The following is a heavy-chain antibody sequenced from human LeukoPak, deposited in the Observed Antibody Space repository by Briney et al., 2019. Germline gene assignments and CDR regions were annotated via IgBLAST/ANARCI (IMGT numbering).Heavy chain of an antibody. V-gene: IGHV3-30*03. CDR1: GFTFSSYS. CDR2: ISYDGSNK. J-gene: IGHJ4*02. Sequence: GGSLRLSCAASGFTFSSYSMNWVRQAPGKGLEWVAVISYDGSNKYYADSVKGRFTISRDNSKNTLYLQMNSLRAEDTAVYYRARVLQLLTVTTFYFDYWGQGTLVTVSS. CDR3: ARVLQLLTVTTFYFDY. D-gene: IGHD4-17*01.